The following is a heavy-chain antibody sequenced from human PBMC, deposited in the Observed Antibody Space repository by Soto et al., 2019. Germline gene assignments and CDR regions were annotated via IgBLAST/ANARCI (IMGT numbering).Heavy chain of an antibody. CDR3: ARARLRAVYAFDI. V-gene: IGHV4-31*03. D-gene: IGHD5-12*01. CDR2: IYYSGST. Sequence: QVQLQESDAGLVKASQTLSLTCTVSGGSVSSGAYYWTWIRQRPGKGLEWIGYIYYSGSTYYSPSLKSRHSISLDTSKNQFSLRLSSVTAADTAMYYCARARLRAVYAFDIWGQGTMVTVSS. J-gene: IGHJ3*02. CDR1: GGSVSSGAYY.